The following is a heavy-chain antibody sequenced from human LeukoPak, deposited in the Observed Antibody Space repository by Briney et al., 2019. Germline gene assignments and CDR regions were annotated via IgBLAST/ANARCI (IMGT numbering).Heavy chain of an antibody. D-gene: IGHD6-13*01. CDR3: ARDVFGLIAGVQLDY. Sequence: ASVKVSCKASGYTFTNYNIIWVRQAPGQGLEWMGRISSHNGNTNYAQKVQGRVTMTTDTSTSTAYMELRSLGSDDTAVYYCARDVFGLIAGVQLDYWGQGTLVTVSS. V-gene: IGHV1-18*01. CDR1: GYTFTNYN. J-gene: IGHJ4*02. CDR2: ISSHNGNT.